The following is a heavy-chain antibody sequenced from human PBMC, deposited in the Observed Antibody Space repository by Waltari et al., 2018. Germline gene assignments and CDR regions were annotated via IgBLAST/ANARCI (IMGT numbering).Heavy chain of an antibody. CDR1: GFTFSSYW. J-gene: IGHJ6*02. CDR2: IKQDGSEK. Sequence: EVQLVESGGGLVQPGGSLRLSCAASGFTFSSYWMSWVRQAPGKGLEWVANIKQDGSEKYYVDSVKGRFTISRDNAKNSLYLQMNSLRAEDTAVYYCARSYSSSWANYYYYGMDVWGQGTTVTVSS. V-gene: IGHV3-7*01. CDR3: ARSYSSSWANYYYYGMDV. D-gene: IGHD6-13*01.